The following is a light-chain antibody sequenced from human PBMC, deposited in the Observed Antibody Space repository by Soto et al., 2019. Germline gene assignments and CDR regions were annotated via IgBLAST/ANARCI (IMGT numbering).Light chain of an antibody. V-gene: IGKV3D-15*01. Sequence: EIVMTQSPATLSVSPGERATLSCRSSQSVSSTSLAWYQQKPGQAPRLLIYGASTRATGIPDRFSGTGFGTEFTLTISSLQSGDSAVYYCQQYNNRPRTFGQGTKVDI. CDR1: QSVSST. CDR3: QQYNNRPRT. CDR2: GAS. J-gene: IGKJ1*01.